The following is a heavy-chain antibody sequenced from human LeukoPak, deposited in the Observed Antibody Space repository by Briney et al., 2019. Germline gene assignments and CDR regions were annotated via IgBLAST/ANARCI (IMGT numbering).Heavy chain of an antibody. Sequence: SETLSLTCSVSGGSISSSSYYWGWIRQTPGKGLEWIGSIYYSGSTYYNPSLKSRVTISVDTSKNQFSLKLSSVTAADTAVYYCARAWDSSGYLDPFDIRGQGTMVTVSS. V-gene: IGHV4-39*01. CDR3: ARAWDSSGYLDPFDI. D-gene: IGHD3-22*01. CDR2: IYYSGST. J-gene: IGHJ3*02. CDR1: GGSISSSSYY.